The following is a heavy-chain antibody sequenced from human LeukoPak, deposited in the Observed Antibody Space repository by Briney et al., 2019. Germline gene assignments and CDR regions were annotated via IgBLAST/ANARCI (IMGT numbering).Heavy chain of an antibody. CDR2: FYYSGST. CDR3: ARVGLGETAFDY. CDR1: GGSISSYY. Sequence: SETLSLTCTVSGGSISSYYWSWIRQPPGKGLEWIGYFYYSGSTNYNPSLKSRVTISVDTSKNQFSLKLSSVTAADTAVYYCARVGLGETAFDYWGQGTLVTVSS. V-gene: IGHV4-59*01. D-gene: IGHD3-16*01. J-gene: IGHJ4*02.